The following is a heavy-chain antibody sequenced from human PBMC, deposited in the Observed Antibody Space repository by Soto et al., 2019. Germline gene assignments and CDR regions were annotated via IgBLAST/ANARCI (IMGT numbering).Heavy chain of an antibody. D-gene: IGHD5-12*01. V-gene: IGHV4-61*08. Sequence: SETLSLTCAVSGGSISSGGYSWSWIRQPPGKGLEWIGYIYHRGITNYNPALGSRVTISVDTSKNQFSLKLTSVTAADTAVYYCARDVTITGRGGMDVWGQGTTVTVS. CDR2: IYHRGIT. J-gene: IGHJ6*02. CDR3: ARDVTITGRGGMDV. CDR1: GGSISSGGYS.